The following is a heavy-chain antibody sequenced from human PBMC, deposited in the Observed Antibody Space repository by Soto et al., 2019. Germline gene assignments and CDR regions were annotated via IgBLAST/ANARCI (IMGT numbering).Heavy chain of an antibody. J-gene: IGHJ4*02. CDR2: FDPEDGET. Sequence: QVQLVQSGAEVRKPGASVKVSCKVSGHTLTELSMHWVRQAPGKGLEWMGGFDPEDGETISAQKFQGRVTVTEDTSTDSTYLELSSLRSEDPAVYYCAAGGTRWLHSPFDYWGQGTLVTISS. CDR1: GHTLTELS. V-gene: IGHV1-24*01. D-gene: IGHD1-1*01. CDR3: AAGGTRWLHSPFDY.